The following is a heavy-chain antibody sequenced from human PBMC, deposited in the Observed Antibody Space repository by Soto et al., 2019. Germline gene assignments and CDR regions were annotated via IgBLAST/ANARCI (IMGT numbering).Heavy chain of an antibody. CDR1: GGSISSGGYY. CDR2: IFYSGTT. J-gene: IGHJ4*02. D-gene: IGHD3-16*01. CDR3: ARRGTPIDY. Sequence: PSETLSLTCTVSGGSISSGGYYWSWVRQHPGKGLEWIRYIFYSGTTYYNPSLKSRVTISVDTSKNQFSLKVSLRSDDTAVYYCARRGTPIDYWGQGTLVTVSS. V-gene: IGHV4-31*03.